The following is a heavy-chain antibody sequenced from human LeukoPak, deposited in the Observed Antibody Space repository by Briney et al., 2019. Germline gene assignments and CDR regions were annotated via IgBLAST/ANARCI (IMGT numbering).Heavy chain of an antibody. D-gene: IGHD2-21*02. CDR1: GVSLIGYY. CDR2: INHSGST. J-gene: IGHJ4*02. Sequence: SAPLSLPCALCGVSLIGYYWSWIRQPPGKGLECSGEINHSGSTNYNPSLKSRVTISVDTSKNQFSLKLNSVTAADTAVYYCARGPPYIVVVTAIGFFDYWGQGTLVTVSS. V-gene: IGHV4-34*01. CDR3: ARGPPYIVVVTAIGFFDY.